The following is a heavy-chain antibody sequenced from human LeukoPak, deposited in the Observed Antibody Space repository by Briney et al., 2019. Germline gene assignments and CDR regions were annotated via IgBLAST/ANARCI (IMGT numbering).Heavy chain of an antibody. CDR2: IHNSGGT. V-gene: IGHV4-39*01. J-gene: IGHJ5*02. CDR1: GSSISTSSDY. D-gene: IGHD3-10*01. CDR3: ARLHFHGSGRVDWFDP. Sequence: PSETLSLTCTVSGSSISTSSDYWGWIRKPPGKGLEWIAIIHNSGGTYYNPSLKSRVTISVDTSKNQFSLRLSSATAADTAVYYCARLHFHGSGRVDWFDPWGQGTLVTVSS.